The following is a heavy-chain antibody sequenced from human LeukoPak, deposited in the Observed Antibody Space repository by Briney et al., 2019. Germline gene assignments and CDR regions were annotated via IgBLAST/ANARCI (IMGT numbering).Heavy chain of an antibody. CDR3: ARDTAGNDY. CDR2: KKQDGNEK. J-gene: IGHJ4*02. CDR1: GLTFSRYL. Sequence: GGSLRLFCTASGLTFSRYLMRWARHPPAKALVGVSNKKQDGNEKFYLDSVKGRFTISRENAKNSLYLQMNSLRADDTAVYYCARDTAGNDYWGQGTLVTVSS. V-gene: IGHV3-7*01. D-gene: IGHD6-19*01.